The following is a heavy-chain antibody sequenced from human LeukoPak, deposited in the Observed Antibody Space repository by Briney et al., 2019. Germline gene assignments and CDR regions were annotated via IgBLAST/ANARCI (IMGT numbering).Heavy chain of an antibody. CDR1: GGSFSGYY. V-gene: IGHV4-34*01. Sequence: TSETLSLTCAVYGGSFSGYYWSWIRQPPGKGLEWIWEINHSGSTNYNPSLKSRVTISVDTSKNQFSLKLSSVTAADTAVYYCARGVPYDFWSGYYLGWFDPWGQGTLVTVSS. J-gene: IGHJ5*02. CDR3: ARGVPYDFWSGYYLGWFDP. CDR2: INHSGST. D-gene: IGHD3-3*01.